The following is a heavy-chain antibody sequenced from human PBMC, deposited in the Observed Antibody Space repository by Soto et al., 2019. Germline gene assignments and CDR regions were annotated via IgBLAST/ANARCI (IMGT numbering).Heavy chain of an antibody. D-gene: IGHD5-18*01. Sequence: PGGSLRLSCAASGFTFSSYSMNCVRQAPGKGLEWVSSISSSSSCIYYADSVKGRFTISRDNAKNSLYLQMNSLRAEDTAVYYCARDVLRGYSYGFEYWGQGTMVTVSS. J-gene: IGHJ4*02. CDR1: GFTFSSYS. CDR3: ARDVLRGYSYGFEY. V-gene: IGHV3-21*01. CDR2: ISSSSSCI.